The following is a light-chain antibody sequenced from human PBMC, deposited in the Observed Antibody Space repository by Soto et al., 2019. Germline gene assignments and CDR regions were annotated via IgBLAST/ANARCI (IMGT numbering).Light chain of an antibody. CDR1: QSVSRN. CDR2: GAS. CDR3: QQYNNWPPGTIT. V-gene: IGKV3-15*01. J-gene: IGKJ5*01. Sequence: EIVMTQSPATLSVSPGERATLSCRASQSVSRNLAWYQQKPGQAPRLLIYGASTRATGIPARFSGSGSGTEFTLTISSLQSEDFAVYYCQQYNNWPPGTITFGQGTRLEIK.